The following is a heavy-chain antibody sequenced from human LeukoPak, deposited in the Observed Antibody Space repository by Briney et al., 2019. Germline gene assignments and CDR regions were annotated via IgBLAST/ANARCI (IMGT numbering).Heavy chain of an antibody. CDR2: ISPTGSTT. D-gene: IGHD5-18*01. V-gene: IGHV3-74*01. Sequence: GGSLRLSCTASGFSFSGHWMHWARQLPGKGLVWVSRISPTGSTTSYADSVKGRFTVSRDNAKNTVYLQMNSLRAEDTAVYYCARGGYAHYYGMDVWGQGTTVTVSS. CDR3: ARGGYAHYYGMDV. CDR1: GFSFSGHW. J-gene: IGHJ6*02.